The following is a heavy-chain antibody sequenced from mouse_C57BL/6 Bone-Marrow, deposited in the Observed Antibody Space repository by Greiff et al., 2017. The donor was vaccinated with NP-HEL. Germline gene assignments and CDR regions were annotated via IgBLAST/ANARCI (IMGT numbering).Heavy chain of an antibody. CDR2: INYDGSST. J-gene: IGHJ2*01. Sequence: EVKLMESEGGLVQPGSSMKLSCTASGFTFSDYYMAWVRQVPEKGLEWVANINYDGSSTYYLDSLKSRFIISRDNAKNILYLQMSSLKSEDTATYYCARDLPVGFDYWGQGTTLTVSS. CDR3: ARDLPVGFDY. V-gene: IGHV5-16*01. D-gene: IGHD5-5*01. CDR1: GFTFSDYY.